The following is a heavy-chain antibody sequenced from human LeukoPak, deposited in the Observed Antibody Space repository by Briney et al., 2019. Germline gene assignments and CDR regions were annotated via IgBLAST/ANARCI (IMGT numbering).Heavy chain of an antibody. V-gene: IGHV4-59*01. CDR2: IYGSGST. CDR1: GGPISSYY. D-gene: IGHD2-2*01. J-gene: IGHJ5*02. Sequence: SETLSLTCTVSGGPISSYYWSWIRQPPGKGLEWIGYIYGSGSTDYNPSLKSRVTISIDTSKNQLYLKVTSVTAADTAVYYCARGSTRYEAWGQGTLVTVSS. CDR3: ARGSTRYEA.